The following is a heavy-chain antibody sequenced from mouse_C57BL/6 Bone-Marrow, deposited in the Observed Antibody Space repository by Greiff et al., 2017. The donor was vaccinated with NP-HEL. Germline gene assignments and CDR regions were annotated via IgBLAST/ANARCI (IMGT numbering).Heavy chain of an antibody. CDR3: TTNYYDYDGTFGYAMDY. Sequence: EVQLQQSGAELVRPGASVKLSCTASGFNIKDDYMHWVKQRPEQGLEWIGWIDPENGDTEYASKLQGKATITADTSSNTAYLQLSSLTSEDTAVYYCTTNYYDYDGTFGYAMDYWGQGTSVTVSS. D-gene: IGHD2-4*01. CDR1: GFNIKDDY. J-gene: IGHJ4*01. V-gene: IGHV14-4*01. CDR2: IDPENGDT.